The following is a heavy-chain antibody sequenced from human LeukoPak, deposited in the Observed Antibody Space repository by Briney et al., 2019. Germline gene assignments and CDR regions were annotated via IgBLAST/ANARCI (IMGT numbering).Heavy chain of an antibody. V-gene: IGHV3-21*04. CDR3: ARTNYYDSSGYFDY. J-gene: IGHJ4*02. D-gene: IGHD3-22*01. Sequence: GGSLRLSCAASGLTFNSYSMNWVRQAPGKGLEWVASISSTGSYIYYVDSLKGRFTISRDNAKNSLYLQMNSLRAEDTAVYYCARTNYYDSSGYFDYWGQGTLVTVSS. CDR2: ISSTGSYI. CDR1: GLTFNSYS.